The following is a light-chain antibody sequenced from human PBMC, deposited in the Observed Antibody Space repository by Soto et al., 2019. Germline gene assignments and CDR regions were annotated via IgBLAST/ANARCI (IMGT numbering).Light chain of an antibody. Sequence: EIVLTQSPATLSLSPGERATLSCRASQYVSTYLAWYQQRPGQAPRLLIYDASNRATGIPARFSGSGSGTDFTLTISSLEPEDFAVYYCQQRSNWPLTFGGGTRVEIK. CDR3: QQRSNWPLT. J-gene: IGKJ4*01. V-gene: IGKV3-11*01. CDR1: QYVSTY. CDR2: DAS.